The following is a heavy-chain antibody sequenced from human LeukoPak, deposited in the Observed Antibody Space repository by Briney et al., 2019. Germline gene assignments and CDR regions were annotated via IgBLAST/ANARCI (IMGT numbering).Heavy chain of an antibody. CDR1: GGSFSGYY. CDR3: ARVYGAKYSCDY. D-gene: IGHD4-23*01. CDR2: INHSGST. Sequence: ASETLSLTCAVYGGSFSGYYWSWIRQPPGKGLEWIGEINHSGSTNYNPSLKSRVTISVDTSKNQFSLTLSSVTAADTGVYYCARVYGAKYSCDYWGQGTLVTVSS. V-gene: IGHV4-34*01. J-gene: IGHJ4*02.